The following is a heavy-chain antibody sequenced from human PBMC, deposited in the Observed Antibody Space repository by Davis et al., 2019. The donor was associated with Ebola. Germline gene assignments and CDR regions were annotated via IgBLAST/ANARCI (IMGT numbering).Heavy chain of an antibody. Sequence: SVKVSCKSSGGTFSSFAVGWVRQAPGQGLEWMGGIIPIFRSANYAEKFQGRVSITADDSTRTAYMELSSLRSEDTAVYYCARVQTGYYFDSSDSPSWFAPWGQGTLVTVSS. V-gene: IGHV1-69*13. CDR3: ARVQTGYYFDSSDSPSWFAP. D-gene: IGHD3-22*01. J-gene: IGHJ5*02. CDR1: GGTFSSFA. CDR2: IIPIFRSA.